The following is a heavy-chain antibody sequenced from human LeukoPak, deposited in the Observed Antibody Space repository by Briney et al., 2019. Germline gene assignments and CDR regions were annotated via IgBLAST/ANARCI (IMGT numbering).Heavy chain of an antibody. CDR3: AKRARYCSGGSCYVNGAFDI. J-gene: IGHJ3*02. V-gene: IGHV3-9*01. Sequence: GGSLRLSCAASGFTFDDYAMHWVRQAPWKGLEWVSGVSWNSGSIGYADSVKGRFTISRDNAKNSLYLQMNSLRAEDTALYYCAKRARYCSGGSCYVNGAFDIWGQGTMVTVSS. CDR1: GFTFDDYA. CDR2: VSWNSGSI. D-gene: IGHD2-15*01.